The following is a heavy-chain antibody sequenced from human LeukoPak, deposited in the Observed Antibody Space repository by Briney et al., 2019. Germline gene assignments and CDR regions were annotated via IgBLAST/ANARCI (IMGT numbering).Heavy chain of an antibody. D-gene: IGHD4-17*01. V-gene: IGHV4-31*03. J-gene: IGHJ4*02. Sequence: SQTLSLTCTVSGGSISSGGSYWSWIRQHPGKGLEWIGYIYYSGGTYYNPSLKSRVTISVDTSKNQFSLKLSSVTAADTAVYYCARVRVDYGDYNFDYWGQGTLVTVSS. CDR2: IYYSGGT. CDR3: ARVRVDYGDYNFDY. CDR1: GGSISSGGSY.